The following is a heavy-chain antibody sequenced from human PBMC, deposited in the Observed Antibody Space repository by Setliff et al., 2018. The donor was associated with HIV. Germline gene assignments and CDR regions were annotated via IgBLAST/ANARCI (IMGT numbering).Heavy chain of an antibody. CDR2: IHHSGST. CDR1: SGSISSSNW. J-gene: IGHJ3*02. CDR3: ARSSTMVRGVDAFDI. Sequence: SETLSLTCAVSSGSISSSNWWNWVRQPPGKGLEWIGEIHHSGSTNYNPSLKSRVTISVDTSKTHFSLKVTSVTAADTAVYYCARSSTMVRGVDAFDIWGQGTMVTVSS. D-gene: IGHD3-10*01. V-gene: IGHV4-4*02.